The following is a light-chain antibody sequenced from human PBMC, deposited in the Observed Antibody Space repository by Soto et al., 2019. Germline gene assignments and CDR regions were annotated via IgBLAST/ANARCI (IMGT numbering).Light chain of an antibody. Sequence: EIVLTQSPGTLSLSPGERATLSCRASQSVSSSYLVWYQQKPGQAPRLLIYGASSRATGIQDRFSGSGSGTDFTLTISRLEPEDFAVYYCQQYGSSPRTFGQGTKVEIK. V-gene: IGKV3-20*01. CDR1: QSVSSSY. CDR2: GAS. CDR3: QQYGSSPRT. J-gene: IGKJ1*01.